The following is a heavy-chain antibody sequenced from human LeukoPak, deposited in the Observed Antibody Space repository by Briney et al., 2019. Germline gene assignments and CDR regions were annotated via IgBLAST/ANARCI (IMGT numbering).Heavy chain of an antibody. Sequence: SETLSLTCAVYGGYFSGYYCSWLRQPPGKGLEWIGEINHSGSTNYNPSLKSRVTISVDTSKNQFSLKLSSVTAADTAVYYCARGVRCSSTSCYFPYRPYYYYYYMDVWGKGTTVTVSS. V-gene: IGHV4-34*01. CDR3: ARGVRCSSTSCYFPYRPYYYYYYMDV. D-gene: IGHD2-2*01. CDR2: INHSGST. J-gene: IGHJ6*03. CDR1: GGYFSGYY.